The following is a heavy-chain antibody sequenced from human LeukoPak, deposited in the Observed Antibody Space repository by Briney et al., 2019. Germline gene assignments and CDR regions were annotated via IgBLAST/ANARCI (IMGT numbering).Heavy chain of an antibody. Sequence: ASVKVSCKASGYTFTGYYMHWVRQAPGQGLEWMGWINPNSGGTNYAQKFQGRVTMTRDTSISTAYMELSRLRSDDTAVYYCARVSLATVTYDAFDIWGQGTTVTVSS. J-gene: IGHJ3*02. V-gene: IGHV1-2*02. CDR3: ARVSLATVTYDAFDI. CDR2: INPNSGGT. D-gene: IGHD4-17*01. CDR1: GYTFTGYY.